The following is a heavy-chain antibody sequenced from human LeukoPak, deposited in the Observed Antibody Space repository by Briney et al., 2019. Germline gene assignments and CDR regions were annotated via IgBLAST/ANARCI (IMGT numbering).Heavy chain of an antibody. V-gene: IGHV4-39*01. CDR2: IYYSGST. CDR1: GGSIRSSSYY. Sequence: PSETLSLTCTVSGGSIRSSSYYWGWIRQPPGKGLEWIGSIYYSGSTYYNPSLKSRVTISVDTSKNQFSLKLSSVTAADTAVYYCARREQWLVLARWGQGTLVTVSS. D-gene: IGHD6-19*01. CDR3: ARREQWLVLAR. J-gene: IGHJ4*02.